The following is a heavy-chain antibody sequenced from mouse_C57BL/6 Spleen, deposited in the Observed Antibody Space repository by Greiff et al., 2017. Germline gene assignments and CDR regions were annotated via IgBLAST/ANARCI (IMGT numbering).Heavy chain of an antibody. Sequence: VQLQQPGAELVRPGSSVKLSCKASGYTFTSYWMHWVKQRPIQGLEWIGNIDPSDSETHYNQKFKDKATLTVDKSSSTAYMQLSSLTSEDSAVDYCARSDALYAMDYWGQGTSVTVSS. CDR3: ARSDALYAMDY. CDR1: GYTFTSYW. J-gene: IGHJ4*01. CDR2: IDPSDSET. V-gene: IGHV1-52*01.